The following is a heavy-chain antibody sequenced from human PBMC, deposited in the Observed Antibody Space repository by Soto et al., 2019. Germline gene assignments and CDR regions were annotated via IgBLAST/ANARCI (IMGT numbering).Heavy chain of an antibody. CDR2: ISGSGGST. V-gene: IGHV3-23*01. J-gene: IGHJ5*02. Sequence: GGSLRLSCAASGFTFISYAISWVRQSPGKGLEWVSAISGSGGSTYYADSVKGRFTISRDNSKNTLYLQMNSLRAEDTAVYYCAKGRNSYVPNWFDPWGQGTLVTVSS. CDR3: AKGRNSYVPNWFDP. D-gene: IGHD5-18*01. CDR1: GFTFISYA.